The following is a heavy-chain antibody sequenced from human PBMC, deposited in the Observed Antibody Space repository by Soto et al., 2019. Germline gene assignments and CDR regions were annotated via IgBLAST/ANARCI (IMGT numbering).Heavy chain of an antibody. CDR1: GFAFSGSA. V-gene: IGHV3-73*01. D-gene: IGHD3-16*01. Sequence: GGSLRLSCAASGFAFSGSAMYWVRQASGKGPEWVGRIRSKGHNYATEYAASVKGRFTISRDDSKNTAYLQMNSLQTEDTAVYYCTRDLFSYDYSGILWFDPWGQGTLVTSPQ. J-gene: IGHJ5*02. CDR2: IRSKGHNYAT. CDR3: TRDLFSYDYSGILWFDP.